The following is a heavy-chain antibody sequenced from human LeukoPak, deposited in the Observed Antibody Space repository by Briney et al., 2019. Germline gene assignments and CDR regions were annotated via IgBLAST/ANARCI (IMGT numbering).Heavy chain of an antibody. CDR1: GFTFSTYA. V-gene: IGHV3-23*01. CDR3: AKGSAAAGTIYTFDI. CDR2: ITGSGGSA. D-gene: IGHD6-13*01. Sequence: GGSLRLSCAASGFTFSTYAMSWVRQAPGKGLEWVSAITGSGGSAYYADSVKGRFTISRDNSKNTLNLQMNSLRAEDTAVYYCAKGSAAAGTIYTFDIWGQGTMVTVSS. J-gene: IGHJ3*02.